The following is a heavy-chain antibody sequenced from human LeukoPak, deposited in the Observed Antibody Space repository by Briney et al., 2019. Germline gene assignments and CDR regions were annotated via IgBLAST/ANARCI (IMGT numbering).Heavy chain of an antibody. D-gene: IGHD3-3*01. CDR3: ARDWGGLRFLEWSHKGYWFDP. CDR1: GGTFSSYT. CDR2: IIPILGIA. Sequence: SVKVSCKASGGTFSSYTISWVRQAPGQGLEWMGRIIPILGIANYAQKVQGRVTITADKSTSTAYMELSSLSSEATAVYYCARDWGGLRFLEWSHKGYWFDPWGRGTLVTVSS. V-gene: IGHV1-69*04. J-gene: IGHJ5*02.